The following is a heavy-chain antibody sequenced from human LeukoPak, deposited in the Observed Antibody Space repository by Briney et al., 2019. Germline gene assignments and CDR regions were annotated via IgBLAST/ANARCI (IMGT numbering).Heavy chain of an antibody. D-gene: IGHD6-13*01. CDR3: AKDRPYISSWYGCSTP. Sequence: PGGSLRLSCAASGFTFSSNGMTWVRQAPGKGLEWVSTISDSGGGASYADSVKGRFTISRDSSRSTLYLQMHSLRAEDTAVYYCAKDRPYISSWYGCSTPWGQGTLVTVSS. J-gene: IGHJ5*02. V-gene: IGHV3-23*01. CDR1: GFTFSSNG. CDR2: ISDSGGGA.